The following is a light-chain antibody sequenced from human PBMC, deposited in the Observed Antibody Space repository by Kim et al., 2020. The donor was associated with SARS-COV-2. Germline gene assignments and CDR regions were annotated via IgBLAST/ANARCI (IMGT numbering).Light chain of an antibody. CDR1: SLRSYY. CDR3: NSRDSSGNLWV. Sequence: SSELTQDPAVSVALGQTVRITCQGDSLRSYYASWYQQKPGQAPVLVIYGKNNRPTGIPDRFSGSSSGNTASLTITGAHAEDEADYYCNSRDSSGNLWVFGTGTKVTVL. V-gene: IGLV3-19*01. J-gene: IGLJ1*01. CDR2: GKN.